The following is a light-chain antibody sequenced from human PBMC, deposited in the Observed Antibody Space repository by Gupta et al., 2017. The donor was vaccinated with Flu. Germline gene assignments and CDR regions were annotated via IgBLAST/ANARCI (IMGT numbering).Light chain of an antibody. J-gene: IGKJ2*01. Sequence: SSLYASVGDRGTSTCQTRQDIRRYLCWYKQKPQRAPKLLINEASHWQAGVSSRFSGSGYGKHFTFTNSGREWEDFASYYCRQDELRPPYTFGQGTK. CDR1: QDIRRY. CDR2: EAS. CDR3: RQDELRPPYT. V-gene: IGKV1-33*01.